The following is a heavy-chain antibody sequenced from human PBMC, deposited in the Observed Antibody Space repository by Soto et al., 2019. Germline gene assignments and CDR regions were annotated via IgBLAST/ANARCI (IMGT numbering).Heavy chain of an antibody. V-gene: IGHV5-10-1*01. D-gene: IGHD5-18*01. CDR1: GYSFTSYW. Sequence: GESLKISCKGSGYSFTSYWIDWVRQMPGKGLEWMGRIDPSDSYTNYSPSFQGHVTISADKSISTAYLQWSSLKASDTAMYYCARASMQSRGYSYGHGGMDVWGQGTTVTVSS. J-gene: IGHJ6*02. CDR3: ARASMQSRGYSYGHGGMDV. CDR2: IDPSDSYT.